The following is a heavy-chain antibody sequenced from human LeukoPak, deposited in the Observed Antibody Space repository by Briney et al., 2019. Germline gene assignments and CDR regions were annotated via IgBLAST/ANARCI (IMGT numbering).Heavy chain of an antibody. CDR1: GFTFSTYA. V-gene: IGHV3-64D*09. D-gene: IGHD1-26*01. CDR2: ISSNGGST. Sequence: GGSLRLSCSASGFTFSTYAMHWVRQAPGKGLEFVSAISSNGGSTFYADSVKGRFTISRDDSKDTLYLQMSSLRAEDTAVYYCVKSAYSGSYFSLDYWGQGTLVIVSS. CDR3: VKSAYSGSYFSLDY. J-gene: IGHJ4*02.